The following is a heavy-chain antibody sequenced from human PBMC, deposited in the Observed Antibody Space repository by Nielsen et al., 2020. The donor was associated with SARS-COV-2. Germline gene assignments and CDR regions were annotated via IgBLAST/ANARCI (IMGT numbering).Heavy chain of an antibody. CDR3: AKDWTAIVVVPSGGVDY. J-gene: IGHJ4*02. V-gene: IGHV3-30*18. CDR1: GFTFSTYG. D-gene: IGHD2-15*01. Sequence: GSLRLSCAASGFTFSTYGMHWVRQAPGKGLEWVAAISYDGSNKYYVDSVKGRFTISRDNSKNTLYLQMSSPREEDTAVYYCAKDWTAIVVVPSGGVDYWGQGTLVTVSS. CDR2: ISYDGSNK.